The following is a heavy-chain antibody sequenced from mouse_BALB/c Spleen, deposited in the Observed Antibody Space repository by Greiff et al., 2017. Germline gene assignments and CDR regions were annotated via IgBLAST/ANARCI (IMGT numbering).Heavy chain of an antibody. V-gene: IGHV1S81*02. CDR3: ARLSTMIHYAMDY. CDR2: INPSNGRT. J-gene: IGHJ4*01. D-gene: IGHD2-4*01. CDR1: GYTFTSYW. Sequence: QVQLQQPGAELVKPGASVKLSCKASGYTFTSYWMHWVKQRPGQGLEWIGEINPSNGRTNYNEKFKSKATLTVDKSSSTAYMQLSSLTSEDSAVYYCARLSTMIHYAMDYWGQGTSVTVSS.